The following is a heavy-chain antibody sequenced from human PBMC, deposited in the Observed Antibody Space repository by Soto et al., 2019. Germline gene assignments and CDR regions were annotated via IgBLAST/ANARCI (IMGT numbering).Heavy chain of an antibody. CDR1: GGTFSSYA. J-gene: IGHJ3*02. D-gene: IGHD3-22*01. V-gene: IGHV1-69*06. Sequence: QVQLVQSGAEVKKPGSSVKVSCKASGGTFSSYAISWVRQAPGQGLEWMGGIIPIFGTANYAQKFQGRVTSTADKSTSTAYMELSSLRSEDTAWYYCAREYYYESSGYYSGAFDIWGQGTMVTVSS. CDR2: IIPIFGTA. CDR3: AREYYYESSGYYSGAFDI.